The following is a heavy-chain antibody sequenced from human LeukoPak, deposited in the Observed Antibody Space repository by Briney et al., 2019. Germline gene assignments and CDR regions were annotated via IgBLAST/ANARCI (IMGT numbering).Heavy chain of an antibody. D-gene: IGHD3-9*01. J-gene: IGHJ3*02. V-gene: IGHV3-30-3*02. CDR2: ISYDGSNK. CDR1: GFTFSSYA. CDR3: AKWRAALRYFDWLLSSDAFDI. Sequence: PGGSLRLSCAASGFTFSSYAMHWVRQAPGKGLEWVAVISYDGSNKYYADSVKGRFTISRDNSKNTLYLQMNSLRAEDTAVYYCAKWRAALRYFDWLLSSDAFDIWGQGTMVTVSS.